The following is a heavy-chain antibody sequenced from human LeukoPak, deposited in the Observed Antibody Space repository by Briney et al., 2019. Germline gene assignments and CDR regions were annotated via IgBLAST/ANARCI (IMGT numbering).Heavy chain of an antibody. CDR2: IYYSGST. D-gene: IGHD5-12*01. CDR1: GGSISSGDYY. J-gene: IGHJ4*02. CDR3: ARAGVDIVATMSYYFDY. V-gene: IGHV4-30-4*01. Sequence: SETLSLTCTFSGGSISSGDYYWSWIRQPPGKGLEWIGYIYYSGSTYYNPSLKSRVTISVDTSKNQFSLKLSSVTAADTAVYYCARAGVDIVATMSYYFDYWGQGTLVTVSS.